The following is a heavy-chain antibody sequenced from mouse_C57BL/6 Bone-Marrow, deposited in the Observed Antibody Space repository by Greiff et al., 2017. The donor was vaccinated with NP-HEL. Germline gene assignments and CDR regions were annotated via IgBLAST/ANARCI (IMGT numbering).Heavy chain of an antibody. J-gene: IGHJ2*01. CDR1: GYTFTSYW. V-gene: IGHV1-64*01. CDR2: IHPNSGST. CDR3: AREPYYGNYFDY. D-gene: IGHD2-10*01. Sequence: QVQLKQPGAELVKPGASVKLSCKASGYTFTSYWMHWVKQRPGQGLEWIGMIHPNSGSTNYNEKFKSKATLTVDKSSSTAYMQLSSLTSEDSAVYYCAREPYYGNYFDYWGQGTTLTVSS.